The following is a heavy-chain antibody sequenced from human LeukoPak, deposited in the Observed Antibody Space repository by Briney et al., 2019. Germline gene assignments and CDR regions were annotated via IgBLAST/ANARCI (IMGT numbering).Heavy chain of an antibody. CDR2: IYYSGST. V-gene: IGHV4-30-4*01. J-gene: IGHJ4*02. D-gene: IGHD5-18*01. CDR1: GGSISSGDYY. CDR3: ARHTTRATWIQLWSGCFDY. Sequence: PSETLSLTCTVSGGSISSGDYYWSWIRQPPGKGLEWIGYIYYSGSTYYNPSLKSRVTISVDTSKNQFSLKLSSVTAADTAVYYCARHTTRATWIQLWSGCFDYWGQGTLVTVSS.